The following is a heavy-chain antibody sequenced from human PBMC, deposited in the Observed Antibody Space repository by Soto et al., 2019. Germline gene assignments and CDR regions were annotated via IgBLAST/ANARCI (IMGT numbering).Heavy chain of an antibody. CDR2: MNPNSGNT. V-gene: IGHV1-8*01. D-gene: IGHD6-19*01. Sequence: QVQLVQSGAEVKKPGASVKVSCKASGYTFTSYDINWVRQATGQGLEWMGWMNPNSGNTGYAQKFQGRVTMTRNTSIRTAYMELGSLTSEDTAVYYCARGRGHSSGWYGDYWGQGTLVTVSS. CDR3: ARGRGHSSGWYGDY. J-gene: IGHJ4*02. CDR1: GYTFTSYD.